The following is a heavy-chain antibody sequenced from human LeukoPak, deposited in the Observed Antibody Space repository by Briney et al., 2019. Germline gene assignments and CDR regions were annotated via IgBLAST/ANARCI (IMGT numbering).Heavy chain of an antibody. CDR3: ARGPWFGDDY. CDR2: ISYTGST. V-gene: IGHV4-59*12. J-gene: IGHJ4*02. D-gene: IGHD3-10*01. CDR1: GGSISSYY. Sequence: SETLSLTCTVSGGSISSYYWSWIRQPPGKGLEWIGYISYTGSTSYNPSLKSRVTISVDTSKNQFSLNLSSVTAADTAVYYCARGPWFGDDYWGQGTLVTVSS.